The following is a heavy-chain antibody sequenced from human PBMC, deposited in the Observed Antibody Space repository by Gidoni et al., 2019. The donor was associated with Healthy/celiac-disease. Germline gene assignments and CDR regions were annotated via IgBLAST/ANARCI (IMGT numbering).Heavy chain of an antibody. CDR3: AKGEILYGSARVNYYYYGMDV. Sequence: QVQLVESGGGVVQPGRSLRLSCAASGFTFSSYGMHWVRQAPGKGLEWGAVISYDGSNKYYADSVKGRFTISRDNSKNTLYLQMNSLRAEDTAVYYCAKGEILYGSARVNYYYYGMDVWGQGTTVTVSS. J-gene: IGHJ6*02. D-gene: IGHD3-10*01. CDR1: GFTFSSYG. V-gene: IGHV3-30*18. CDR2: ISYDGSNK.